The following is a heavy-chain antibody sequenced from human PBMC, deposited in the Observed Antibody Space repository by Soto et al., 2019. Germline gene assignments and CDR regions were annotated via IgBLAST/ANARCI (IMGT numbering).Heavy chain of an antibody. CDR1: GFTFDDYA. V-gene: IGHV3-9*01. CDR3: AKGDYYDSSGPTRFDY. CDR2: ISWNSGSI. Sequence: GGSLRLSCAASGFTFDDYAMHWVRQAPGKGLEWVSGISWNSGSIGYADSVKGRFTISRDNAKNSLYLQMNSLRAEDTALYYCAKGDYYDSSGPTRFDYWGQGTLVIVSS. J-gene: IGHJ4*02. D-gene: IGHD3-22*01.